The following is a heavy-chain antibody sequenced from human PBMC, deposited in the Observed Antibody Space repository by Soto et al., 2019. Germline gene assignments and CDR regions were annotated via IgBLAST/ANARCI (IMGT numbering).Heavy chain of an antibody. CDR3: ARDLGSSSGRDYYYGMDV. CDR1: GYTFTGYY. V-gene: IGHV1-2*04. J-gene: IGHJ6*02. Sequence: ASVKVSCKASGYTFTGYYMHWARQAPGQGLEWMGWINPNSGGTNYAQKFQGWVTMTRDTSISTAYMELSRLRSDDTAVYYCARDLGSSSGRDYYYGMDVWGQGTTVTVSS. D-gene: IGHD6-6*01. CDR2: INPNSGGT.